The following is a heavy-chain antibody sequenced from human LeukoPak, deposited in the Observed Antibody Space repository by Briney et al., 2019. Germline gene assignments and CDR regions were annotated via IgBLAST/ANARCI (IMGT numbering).Heavy chain of an antibody. Sequence: GGSLRLSCTAWGFTFGDYAMRWVRQAPGKGREWVGFIRSKEDGGTTEYAASVKGRFTISTDYSKSIAYLQMNTLKTEDTAVYYCTRSLNVVVPAAIPDYYGMDVWGQGTPVTASS. CDR3: TRSLNVVVPAAIPDYYGMDV. CDR1: GFTFGDYA. J-gene: IGHJ6*02. V-gene: IGHV3-49*04. D-gene: IGHD2-2*02. CDR2: IRSKEDGGTT.